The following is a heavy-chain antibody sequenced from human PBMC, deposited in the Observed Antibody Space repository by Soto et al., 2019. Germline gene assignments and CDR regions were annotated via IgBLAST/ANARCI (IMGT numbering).Heavy chain of an antibody. J-gene: IGHJ4*02. V-gene: IGHV4-59*01. Sequence: SETLSLTCTISGGSISSYYWSWIRQPPGKGLEWIGYIYYSGSTNYNPSLKSRVTISVDTSKNQFSLKLSSVTAADTAVYYCARSPIYYGDYVNRPYYFDYWGQGTLVTVSS. CDR2: IYYSGST. CDR3: ARSPIYYGDYVNRPYYFDY. D-gene: IGHD4-17*01. CDR1: GGSISSYY.